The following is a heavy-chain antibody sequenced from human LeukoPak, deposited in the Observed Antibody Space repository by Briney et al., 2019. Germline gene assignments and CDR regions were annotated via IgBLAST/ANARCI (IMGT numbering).Heavy chain of an antibody. J-gene: IGHJ4*02. V-gene: IGHV3-30*02. CDR2: IRYDGSNK. CDR1: GFTFSSYG. CDR3: ANAYCGGDCYFPWY. D-gene: IGHD2-21*01. Sequence: GGSLRLSCAASGFTFSSYGMHWVRQAPGKGLEWVAFIRYDGSNKYYADSVKGRFTISRDNSKNTLYPQMNSLRAEDTAVYYCANAYCGGDCYFPWYWGQGTLVTVSS.